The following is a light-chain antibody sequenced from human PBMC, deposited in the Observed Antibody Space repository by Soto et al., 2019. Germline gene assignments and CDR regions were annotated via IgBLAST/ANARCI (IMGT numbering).Light chain of an antibody. J-gene: IGKJ2*01. Sequence: DIQMTQSPSTLSASVGDRVTITCRASQSIRSWLAWYQQKPGKAPKLLIYKASSLESGVPSRFSGSGSGTEFTLTISSLQPDDFATYYCQQYNDYLYTFGQGTKVDSK. CDR2: KAS. V-gene: IGKV1-5*03. CDR1: QSIRSW. CDR3: QQYNDYLYT.